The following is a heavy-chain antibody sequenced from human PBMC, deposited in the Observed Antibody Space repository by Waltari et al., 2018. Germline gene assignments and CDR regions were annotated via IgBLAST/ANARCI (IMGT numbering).Heavy chain of an antibody. Sequence: EVQLVESGGGLVQPGGSLRLSCGASGFTFSRYWMSWVRQTPGKGLEWVANINYDGSQKYYVDSVKGRFTISIDNAKNSVYLQMNSLRVEDTAVYYCAKSRGFDYWGKGT. D-gene: IGHD2-2*01. CDR2: INYDGSQK. CDR3: AKSRGFDY. J-gene: IGHJ4*02. CDR1: GFTFSRYW. V-gene: IGHV3-7*01.